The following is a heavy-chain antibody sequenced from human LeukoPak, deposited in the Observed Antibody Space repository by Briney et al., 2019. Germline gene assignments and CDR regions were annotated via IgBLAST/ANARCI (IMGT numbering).Heavy chain of an antibody. CDR3: AKDFRFMWELMGSGYFDY. Sequence: PGGSLRLSCAASGFTFSSYAMSWVRQAPGKGLEWVSAISGSGGSTYYADSVKGRFTISRDNSKNTLYLQMNSLRAEDTAVYYCAKDFRFMWELMGSGYFDYWGQGTLVTVSS. CDR2: ISGSGGST. D-gene: IGHD1-26*01. J-gene: IGHJ4*02. CDR1: GFTFSSYA. V-gene: IGHV3-23*01.